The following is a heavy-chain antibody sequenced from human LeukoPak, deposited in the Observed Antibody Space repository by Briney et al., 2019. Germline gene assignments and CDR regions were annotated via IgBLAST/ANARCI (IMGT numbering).Heavy chain of an antibody. CDR1: GYTFTGYF. CDR3: ARPKYSSSWDAFDI. Sequence: ASVKVSCKASGYTFTGYFIHWVRQAPGQGLEWMGWINPNSGDTKYAQKFQGRVTMTRDTSISTAYMELSRLRSDDTAVYYCARPKYSSSWDAFDIWGPGTMVTVSS. V-gene: IGHV1-2*02. J-gene: IGHJ3*02. CDR2: INPNSGDT. D-gene: IGHD6-13*01.